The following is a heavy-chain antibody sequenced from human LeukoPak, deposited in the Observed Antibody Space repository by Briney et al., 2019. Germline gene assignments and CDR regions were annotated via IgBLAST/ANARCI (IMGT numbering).Heavy chain of an antibody. D-gene: IGHD2-2*01. Sequence: GGSLRLSCAASGFTFSSYSMNWVRQAPGKGLEWVSSISSSSSYIYYADSVKGRFTISRDNAKNSLYLQMNSLRAEDTAVCYCARDRPLGYCSSTSCPTDAFDIWGQGTMVTVSS. J-gene: IGHJ3*02. CDR2: ISSSSSYI. CDR1: GFTFSSYS. CDR3: ARDRPLGYCSSTSCPTDAFDI. V-gene: IGHV3-21*01.